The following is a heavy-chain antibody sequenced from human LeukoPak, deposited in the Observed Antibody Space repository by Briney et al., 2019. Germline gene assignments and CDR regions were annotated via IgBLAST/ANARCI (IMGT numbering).Heavy chain of an antibody. Sequence: GASVKVSCKASGYTFTGYYMHWVRQAPRQGLEWMGWINPNSGGTNYAQKFQGRVTMTRDTSISTAYMELSRLRSDDTAVYYCALSGAHSGNPPDYWGQGTLVTVSS. CDR1: GYTFTGYY. CDR2: INPNSGGT. V-gene: IGHV1-2*02. J-gene: IGHJ4*02. D-gene: IGHD3-10*01. CDR3: ALSGAHSGNPPDY.